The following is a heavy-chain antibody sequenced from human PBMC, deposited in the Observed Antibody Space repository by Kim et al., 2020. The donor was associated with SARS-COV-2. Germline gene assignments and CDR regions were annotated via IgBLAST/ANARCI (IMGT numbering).Heavy chain of an antibody. D-gene: IGHD3-10*01. CDR2: INPSGGST. J-gene: IGHJ1*01. CDR3: ARASPGVRGVMEYFQH. Sequence: ASVKVSCKASGYTFTSYYMHWVRQAPGQGLEWMGIINPSGGSTSYAQKFQGRVTMTRDTSTSTVYMELSSLRSEDTAVYYCARASPGVRGVMEYFQHWGQGTLVTVSS. CDR1: GYTFTSYY. V-gene: IGHV1-46*01.